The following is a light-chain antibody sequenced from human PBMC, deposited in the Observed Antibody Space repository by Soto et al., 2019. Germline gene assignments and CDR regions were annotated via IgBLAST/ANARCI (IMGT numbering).Light chain of an antibody. CDR3: QQYGSSGT. CDR1: QSISSW. Sequence: DIQMTQSPSTLSASVGDRDTITCRASQSISSWLAWYQQKPGKAPKFLIYDASSLERGVPSRFSGSGSGTDFTLTISRLEPEDFAVYYCQQYGSSGTFGQGTKVDIK. CDR2: DAS. J-gene: IGKJ1*01. V-gene: IGKV1-5*01.